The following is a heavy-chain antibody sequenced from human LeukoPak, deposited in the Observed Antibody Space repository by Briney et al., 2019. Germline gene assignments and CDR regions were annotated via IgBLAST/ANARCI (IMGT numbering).Heavy chain of an antibody. Sequence: SETLSLTCTVSGGSMVGYYWSWIRQPPGKGLKWIGYIYYTGTTTYNPSLESRVTISVDTSNSQFSLKLTSATTADTAVYFCARDHVTNAFDIWGQGTMVTVSS. D-gene: IGHD3-3*01. CDR1: GGSMVGYY. V-gene: IGHV4-59*01. CDR2: IYYTGTT. J-gene: IGHJ3*02. CDR3: ARDHVTNAFDI.